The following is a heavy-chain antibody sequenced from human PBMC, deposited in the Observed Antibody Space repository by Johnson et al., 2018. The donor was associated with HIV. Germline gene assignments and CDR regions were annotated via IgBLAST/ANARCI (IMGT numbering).Heavy chain of an antibody. CDR1: GFTFDDYA. CDR2: IKSKTDGGTS. D-gene: IGHD6-13*01. V-gene: IGHV3-15*01. Sequence: MLLVESGGGLVQPGRSLRLSFAASGFTFDDYAMHWVRQAPGKGLEWVGRIKSKTDGGTSDYAAPVKGRFTISRDDSKNTLYLQMNSLKTEDTAVYYCTTDDVAAGTAPDAFDIWCQGTMVTVSS. J-gene: IGHJ3*02. CDR3: TTDDVAAGTAPDAFDI.